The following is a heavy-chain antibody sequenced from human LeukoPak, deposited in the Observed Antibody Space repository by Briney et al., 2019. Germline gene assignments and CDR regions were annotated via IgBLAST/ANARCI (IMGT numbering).Heavy chain of an antibody. V-gene: IGHV3-48*03. CDR2: ISSSGSTI. CDR3: ARGRGDWFDS. CDR1: GFTFSSYE. J-gene: IGHJ5*01. Sequence: GGSLRLSCAASGFTFSSYEMNWVRQAPGKGLEWVSYISSSGSTIYYADSVKGRFTISRGNAKNSLYLQMNSLRAEDTAVYYCARGRGDWFDSWGQGTLVTVSS. D-gene: IGHD3-16*01.